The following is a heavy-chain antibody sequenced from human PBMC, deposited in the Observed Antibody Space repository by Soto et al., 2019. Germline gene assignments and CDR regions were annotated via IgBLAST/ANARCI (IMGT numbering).Heavy chain of an antibody. V-gene: IGHV1-46*01. CDR1: GYSFTNYC. D-gene: IGHD2-15*01. Sequence: QVQLVQSGADVKKPGTSVKVSCKAAGYSFTNYCMYWVRQAPGQGLEWMGMINPRTGSTRYAQKFPDRVTLTRDTSTTTVYLELSTLISYDTAVYYCARDGGLLTASWHYDIWCPGTLVTVSS. CDR2: INPRTGST. CDR3: ARDGGLLTASWHYDI. J-gene: IGHJ2*01.